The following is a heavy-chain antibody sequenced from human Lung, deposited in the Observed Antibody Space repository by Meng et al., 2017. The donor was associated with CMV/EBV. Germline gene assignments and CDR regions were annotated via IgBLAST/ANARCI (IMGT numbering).Heavy chain of an antibody. CDR3: ARGRVSYSSSSSLNY. CDR1: GYTFKRYA. D-gene: IGHD6-6*01. J-gene: IGHJ4*02. Sequence: QVQLVQSGGEVKRHGASVKGSCQTSGYTFKRYAITWVRQAPGQGLEWMGWINPYNGNTDHAQNLQARLTMTTDTSTSTVYMELGSLRSDDTAVYYCARGRVSYSSSSSLNYWGQGTLVTVSS. CDR2: INPYNGNT. V-gene: IGHV1-18*01.